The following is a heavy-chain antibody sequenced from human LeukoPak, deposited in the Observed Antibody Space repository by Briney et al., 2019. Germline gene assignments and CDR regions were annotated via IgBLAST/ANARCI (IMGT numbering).Heavy chain of an antibody. CDR2: IYYSGST. V-gene: IGHV4-59*01. Sequence: SETLSLTCTVSGGPIRSYSWSWIRQPPGKRLEWIGNIYYSGSTNYNPSLKSRVTISVDTSKNQFSLKLSSVIAADTAVYYCARDIDPWGQGTLVTVSA. CDR3: ARDIDP. CDR1: GGPIRSYS. J-gene: IGHJ5*02.